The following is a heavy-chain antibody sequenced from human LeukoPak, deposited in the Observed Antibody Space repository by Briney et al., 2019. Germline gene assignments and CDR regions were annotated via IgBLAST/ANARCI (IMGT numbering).Heavy chain of an antibody. V-gene: IGHV3-53*01. Sequence: GGSLRLSCAASGFTFSSYAMSWVRQAPGKGLEWVSVIYSGGSTYYADSVKGRFTISRDNSKNTLYLQMNSLRAEDTAVYYCARESSGLVDYWGQGTLVTVSS. D-gene: IGHD6-19*01. J-gene: IGHJ4*02. CDR2: IYSGGST. CDR3: ARESSGLVDY. CDR1: GFTFSSYA.